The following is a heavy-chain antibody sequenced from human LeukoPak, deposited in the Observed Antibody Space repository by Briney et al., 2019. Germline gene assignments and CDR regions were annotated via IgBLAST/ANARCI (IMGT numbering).Heavy chain of an antibody. V-gene: IGHV4-34*01. D-gene: IGHD3-22*01. CDR3: ARGPYYDSSGRYYFDY. CDR1: GGSFSGYY. Sequence: PSETLSLTCAVYGGSFSGYYWSWIRQPPGKGLEWIGEINHSGSTNYNPSLKSRVTISVDTSKNQFSLKLSSVTAADTAVYYCARGPYYDSSGRYYFDYWGQGTLVPVSS. J-gene: IGHJ4*02. CDR2: INHSGST.